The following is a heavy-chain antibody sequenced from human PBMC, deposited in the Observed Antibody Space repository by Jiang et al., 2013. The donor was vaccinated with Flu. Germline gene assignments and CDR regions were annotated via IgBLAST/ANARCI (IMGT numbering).Heavy chain of an antibody. D-gene: IGHD3-16*01. CDR1: GGSISSGSYY. CDR2: IYTSGST. J-gene: IGHJ4*02. CDR3: ARVQPIWGSYGNFDY. Sequence: GSGLVKPSQTLSLTCTVSGGSISSGSYYWSWIRQPAGKGLEWIGRIYTSGSTNYNPSLKSRVTISVDTSKNQFSLKLSSVTAADTAVYYCARVQPIWGSYGNFDYWGQGTLVTVSS. V-gene: IGHV4-61*02.